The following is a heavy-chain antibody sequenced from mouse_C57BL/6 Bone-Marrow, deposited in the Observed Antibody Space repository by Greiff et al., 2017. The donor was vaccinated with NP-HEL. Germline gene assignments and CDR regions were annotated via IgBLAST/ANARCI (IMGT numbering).Heavy chain of an antibody. CDR3: ARDWTTVVPMRY. CDR2: ISYDGSN. V-gene: IGHV3-6*01. J-gene: IGHJ4*01. D-gene: IGHD1-1*01. Sequence: EVKLQESGPGLVKPSQSLSLTCSVTGYSITSGYYWNWTRQFPGNKQEWMGYISYDGSNNYNPSLKNRISITRDTSKNQFFLKLNSVTTEDTATYYCARDWTTVVPMRYWGQGTSVTVSS. CDR1: GYSITSGYY.